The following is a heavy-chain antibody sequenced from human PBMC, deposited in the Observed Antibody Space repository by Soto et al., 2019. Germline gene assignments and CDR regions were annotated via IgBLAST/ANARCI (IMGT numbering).Heavy chain of an antibody. CDR3: ARSLNRELLPLSFDY. Sequence: QVQLQESGPGPVKPSQTLSLTCTVSGGSISSGGHYWTWIRQHPGKGLEWIGHIYYTGSTFYNPSLKSRVTLSVDTSQNQFSLKLGSVTAADTAVYYCARSLNRELLPLSFDYWGQGTLVTVSS. CDR2: IYYTGST. V-gene: IGHV4-31*03. J-gene: IGHJ4*02. D-gene: IGHD1-26*01. CDR1: GGSISSGGHY.